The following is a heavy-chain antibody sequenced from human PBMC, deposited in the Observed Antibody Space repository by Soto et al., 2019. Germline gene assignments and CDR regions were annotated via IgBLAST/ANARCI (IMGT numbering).Heavy chain of an antibody. CDR1: GGSISSGGYY. CDR3: ARDGGVVVITSGAFDI. V-gene: IGHV4-31*03. J-gene: IGHJ3*02. CDR2: IYYSGST. Sequence: SETLSLTCTVSGGSISSGGYYWSWIRQHPGKGLEWIGYIYYSGSTYYNPSLKSRVTISVDTSKNQFSLKLSSVTAADTAVYYCARDGGVVVITSGAFDIWGQGTMVTVSS. D-gene: IGHD3-22*01.